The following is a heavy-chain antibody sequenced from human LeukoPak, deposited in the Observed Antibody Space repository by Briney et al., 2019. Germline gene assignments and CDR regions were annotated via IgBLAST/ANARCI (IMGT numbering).Heavy chain of an antibody. V-gene: IGHV3-11*01. CDR3: VLSTGHMYYFDY. D-gene: IGHD6-19*01. Sequence: GGSLRLSCAASAFTFSDYYMSWIRQAPGKGLEWISYITSSGPIWYADSVKGRFTISRDNAKNSLYLHMSSLRAEDTGVYYCVLSTGHMYYFDYWGQGSLVTVSS. CDR2: ITSSGPI. J-gene: IGHJ4*02. CDR1: AFTFSDYY.